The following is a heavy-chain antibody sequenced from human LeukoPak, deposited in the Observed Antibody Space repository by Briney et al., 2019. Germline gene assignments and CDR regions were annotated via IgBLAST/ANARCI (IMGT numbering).Heavy chain of an antibody. CDR1: X. V-gene: IGHV1-18*01. D-gene: IGHD6-13*01. J-gene: IGHJ5*02. CDR3: ARAYSSSDGCVDP. Sequence: XXSWVRQAPGQGLEWMGWISAYNGNTNYAQKLQGRVTMTTDTSTSTAYMELRSLRSDDTAVYYCARAYSSSDGCVDPWGQGTLVTVSS. CDR2: ISAYNGNT.